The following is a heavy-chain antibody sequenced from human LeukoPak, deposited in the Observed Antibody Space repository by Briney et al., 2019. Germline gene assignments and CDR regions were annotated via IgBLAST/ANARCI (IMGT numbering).Heavy chain of an antibody. Sequence: GGSLRLSCAASGFTFSSYAMSWVRQAPGKGLEWVSAIRGNGGSTYYADSVKGRFTISRDNSKNTLYLQMNSLRAEDTAVYYCAKDEQDYDYVWGSYRPQTYYFDYWGQGTLVSVSS. CDR2: IRGNGGST. CDR1: GFTFSSYA. J-gene: IGHJ4*02. D-gene: IGHD3-16*02. CDR3: AKDEQDYDYVWGSYRPQTYYFDY. V-gene: IGHV3-23*01.